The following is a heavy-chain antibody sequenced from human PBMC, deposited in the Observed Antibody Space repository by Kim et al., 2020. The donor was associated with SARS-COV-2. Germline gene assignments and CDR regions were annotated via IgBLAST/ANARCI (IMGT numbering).Heavy chain of an antibody. CDR2: INYSGRT. V-gene: IGHV4-30-4*01. CDR3: AREGGSVVTPDF. CDR1: GFSLSSGGSY. Sequence: SETLSLTCSVSGFSLSSGGSYWSWIRQTPGKGLEWMGYINYSGRTFYNPSLNRRVSISLDRSKNSFSLKLTSMSVADTGVYYCAREGGSVVTPDFWGQGTLVTVSS. J-gene: IGHJ4*02. D-gene: IGHD2-21*02.